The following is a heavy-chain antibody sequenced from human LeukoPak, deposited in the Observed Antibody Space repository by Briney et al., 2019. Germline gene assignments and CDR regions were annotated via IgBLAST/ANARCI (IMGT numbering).Heavy chain of an antibody. CDR3: ARTPTIKSTSHIDY. J-gene: IGHJ4*02. CDR1: GYTFTGYY. Sequence: ASVKVSCKASGYTFTGYYMHWVRQAPGQGREWVGWINPNSGGTNYAQKFQGRVTMTRDTSISTAYMELSRLRSDDTAVYYCARTPTIKSTSHIDYWGQGTLVTVSS. V-gene: IGHV1-2*02. CDR2: INPNSGGT. D-gene: IGHD2-2*01.